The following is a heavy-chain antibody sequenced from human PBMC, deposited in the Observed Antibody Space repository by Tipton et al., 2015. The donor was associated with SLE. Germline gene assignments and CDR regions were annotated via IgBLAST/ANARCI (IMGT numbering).Heavy chain of an antibody. CDR1: GFTVSSNY. CDR3: ARLVRGRYYDL. V-gene: IGHV3-11*01. CDR2: VNRGGATT. Sequence: SLRLSCAASGFTVSSNYMSWVRQAPGKGLEWVSSVNRGGATTYYADSVRGRFTISRDNGKTSLYLQMNSLRAEDTAVYYCARLVRGRYYDLWGRGTLVTVSS. J-gene: IGHJ2*01. D-gene: IGHD3-10*01.